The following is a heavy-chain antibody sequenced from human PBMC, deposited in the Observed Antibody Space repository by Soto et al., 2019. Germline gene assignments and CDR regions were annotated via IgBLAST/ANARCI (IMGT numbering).Heavy chain of an antibody. CDR3: TTDEIVYCIGGSGYSRSSGYYYYYMYV. CDR1: GFTFSNAW. D-gene: IGHD2-15*01. J-gene: IGHJ6*03. Sequence: EVQLVESGGGLVKPGGSLRLSCAASGFTFSNAWMSWVRQAPGKGLEWVGRIKSKTDGGTTDYAAPVKGRFTISRDDSQNTLYRQMNSLKTDETTVYYCTTDEIVYCIGGSGYSRSSGYYYYYMYVWGKGTTVTVAS. CDR2: IKSKTDGGTT. V-gene: IGHV3-15*01.